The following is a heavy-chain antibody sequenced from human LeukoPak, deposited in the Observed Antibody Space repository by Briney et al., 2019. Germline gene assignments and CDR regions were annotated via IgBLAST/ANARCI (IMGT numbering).Heavy chain of an antibody. CDR2: IYHNGNS. V-gene: IGHV4-59*01. D-gene: IGHD6-19*01. Sequence: SETLSLTCTVSGGSFSDYYWSFIRQPPGKGLEWIGYIYHNGNSDFNPSLKSRVTISVDTSRNQFSLRMSSVTAADTAVYFCAGQAYSSGWLDNWGPGTLVTVSS. CDR3: AGQAYSSGWLDN. J-gene: IGHJ4*02. CDR1: GGSFSDYY.